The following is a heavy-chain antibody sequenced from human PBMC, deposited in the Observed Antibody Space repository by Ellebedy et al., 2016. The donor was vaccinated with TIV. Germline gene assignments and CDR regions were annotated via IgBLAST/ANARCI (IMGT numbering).Heavy chain of an antibody. V-gene: IGHV1-8*01. CDR3: ARGSNTARTIDY. CDR1: GYTFTSYD. Sequence: ASVKVSCXASGYTFTSYDINWVRQATGQGLEWMGWMNPNSGNTGYAQKFQGRVTMTRNTSISTAYMELSSLRSEDTAVYYCARGSNTARTIDYWGQGTLVTVSS. D-gene: IGHD5-18*01. J-gene: IGHJ4*02. CDR2: MNPNSGNT.